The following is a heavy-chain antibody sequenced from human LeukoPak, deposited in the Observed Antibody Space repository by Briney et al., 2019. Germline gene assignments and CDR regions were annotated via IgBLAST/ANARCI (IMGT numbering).Heavy chain of an antibody. V-gene: IGHV3-30*18. Sequence: GGSLRLSCEGSGFNFSNYAMNWVRQPPGKGMEWVSVTSSDGSLEFYVDSVNGRVSISRDNSKNTLYLQMNRLRAEDTGIYYCVKDIWFGDGFASWGRGTLVTVSS. D-gene: IGHD3-10*01. CDR3: VKDIWFGDGFAS. J-gene: IGHJ4*02. CDR1: GFNFSNYA. CDR2: TSSDGSLE.